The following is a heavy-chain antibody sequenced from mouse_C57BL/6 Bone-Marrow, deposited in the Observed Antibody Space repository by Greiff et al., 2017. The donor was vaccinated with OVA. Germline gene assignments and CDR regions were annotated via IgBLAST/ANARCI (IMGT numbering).Heavy chain of an antibody. Sequence: EVKLVESGGGLVKPGGSLKLSCAASGFTFSDYGMHWVRQAPEKGLEWVAYISSGSSTIYYADTVKGRFTISRDNARNTLYLQMSSLKSEDTAMYYCTAGRGLYAMDYWGQGTSVTVSS. CDR3: TAGRGLYAMDY. D-gene: IGHD3-1*01. CDR2: ISSGSSTI. CDR1: GFTFSDYG. J-gene: IGHJ4*01. V-gene: IGHV5-17*03.